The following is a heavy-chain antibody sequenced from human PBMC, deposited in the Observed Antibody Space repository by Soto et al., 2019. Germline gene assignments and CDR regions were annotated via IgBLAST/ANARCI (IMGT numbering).Heavy chain of an antibody. J-gene: IGHJ6*01. V-gene: IGHV1-46*01. CDR1: GYTFINYY. Sequence: QVQLVQSGAEVKKPGASVKISCKASGYTFINYYIYWVRQAPGQGLEWMGIIIPSGGVTSYAQKFQGRVTMTRDTTTSTVYMELSSLRSGDTAVYYCAGEMYNNSHFPYAMDVWGQGTTVTVSS. CDR2: IIPSGGVT. D-gene: IGHD1-20*01. CDR3: AGEMYNNSHFPYAMDV.